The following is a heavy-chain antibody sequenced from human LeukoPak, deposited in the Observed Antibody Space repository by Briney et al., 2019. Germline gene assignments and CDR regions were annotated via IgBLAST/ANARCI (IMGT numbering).Heavy chain of an antibody. Sequence: SETLSLTCTVSGNSISSYYWNWIRQPPGKGLEWIGSIYYSGSTYYNPSLKSRVTISVDTSKNQFSLKLSSVTAADTAVYYCARQLIFGPGYWGQGTLVTVSS. V-gene: IGHV4-59*05. CDR2: IYYSGST. CDR1: GNSISSYY. D-gene: IGHD3/OR15-3a*01. CDR3: ARQLIFGPGY. J-gene: IGHJ4*02.